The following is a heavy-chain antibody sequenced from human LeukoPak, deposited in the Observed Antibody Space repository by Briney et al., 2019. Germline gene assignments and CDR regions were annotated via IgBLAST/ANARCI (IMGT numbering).Heavy chain of an antibody. CDR3: ARGSYYYDSSGYGY. V-gene: IGHV3-30*02. CDR1: GFTFSSYG. J-gene: IGHJ4*02. D-gene: IGHD3-22*01. CDR2: IRYDGSNK. Sequence: GGSLRLSCAASGFTFSSYGMHWVRQAPGKGLEWVAFIRYDGSNKYYADSVKGRFTISRDNAKNSLYLQMNSLRAEDTAIYYCARGSYYYDSSGYGYWGQGTLVTVSS.